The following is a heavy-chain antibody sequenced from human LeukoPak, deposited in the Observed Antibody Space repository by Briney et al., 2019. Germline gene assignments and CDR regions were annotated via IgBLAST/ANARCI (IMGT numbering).Heavy chain of an antibody. CDR3: ARVSSDVGGTTLDC. CDR2: IYHSGLT. V-gene: IGHV4-38-2*02. D-gene: IGHD5-12*01. J-gene: IGHJ4*02. Sequence: SETLSLTCTVSGYSISNGLYWAWIRQPPGKGLEWIGSIYHSGLTYYNPSLESRVTISVATSVNQFSVKLTSVTAADTAVYYCARVSSDVGGTTLDCWVQGTLVSVSS. CDR1: GYSISNGLY.